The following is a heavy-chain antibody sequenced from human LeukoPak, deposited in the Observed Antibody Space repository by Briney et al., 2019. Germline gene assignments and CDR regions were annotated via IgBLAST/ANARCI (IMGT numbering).Heavy chain of an antibody. CDR3: ARDNSYGFMGCMDY. V-gene: IGHV3-30*02. J-gene: IGHJ4*02. D-gene: IGHD5-18*01. Sequence: PGGSLRLSCAASGFAFSTYGMHWVRQAPGKGLEWVAFTRYDGSHSEYEDPVKGRFSIARDDSKSTLYLQMNSLRAEDTGVYYCARDNSYGFMGCMDYWGQGTRVTVSS. CDR2: TRYDGSHS. CDR1: GFAFSTYG.